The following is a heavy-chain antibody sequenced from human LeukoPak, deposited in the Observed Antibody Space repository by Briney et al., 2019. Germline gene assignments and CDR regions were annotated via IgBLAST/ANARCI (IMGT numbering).Heavy chain of an antibody. J-gene: IGHJ1*01. CDR1: GFTFSSYA. Sequence: GGSLRLSCAASGFTFSSYAMHWVRQAPGKGLEWVAVISYDGSNKYYADSVKGRFTISRDNSKNTLYLQMNSLRAEDTAVYYCARGGSLYDILTGYYSAEYFQHWGQGTLVTVSS. CDR3: ARGGSLYDILTGYYSAEYFQH. V-gene: IGHV3-30-3*01. CDR2: ISYDGSNK. D-gene: IGHD3-9*01.